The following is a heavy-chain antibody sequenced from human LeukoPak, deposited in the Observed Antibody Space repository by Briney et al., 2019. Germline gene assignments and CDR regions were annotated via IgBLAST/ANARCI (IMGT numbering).Heavy chain of an antibody. D-gene: IGHD6-13*01. CDR1: GFTFSSYA. J-gene: IGHJ6*03. V-gene: IGHV3-64*01. Sequence: GGSLRLSCAASGFTFSSYAMHWVRQAPGKGLEYVSAISSNGGSTYYANSVKGRFTISRDNSKNTLYLQMGSLRAEDMAVYYCARDFAAAGTYYYYYYMDVWGKGTTVTVSS. CDR2: ISSNGGST. CDR3: ARDFAAAGTYYYYYYMDV.